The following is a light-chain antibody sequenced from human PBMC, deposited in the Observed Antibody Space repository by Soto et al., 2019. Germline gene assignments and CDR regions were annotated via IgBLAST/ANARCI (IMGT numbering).Light chain of an antibody. V-gene: IGKV1-39*01. J-gene: IGKJ3*01. Sequence: DIQMTQSPSSLSASVGDGVIITCRASQSISTFLNWYRQKPGKAPRLLIYAASSLQSGVPSRFSGSGSVTEFTLTISRLQPEDFATYYCQQSYSSPFTFGPGTRVDVK. CDR2: AAS. CDR1: QSISTF. CDR3: QQSYSSPFT.